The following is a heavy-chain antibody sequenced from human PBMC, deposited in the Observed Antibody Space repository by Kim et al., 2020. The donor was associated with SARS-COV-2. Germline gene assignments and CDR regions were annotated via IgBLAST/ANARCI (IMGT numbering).Heavy chain of an antibody. V-gene: IGHV4-59*13. J-gene: IGHJ6*02. CDR3: ARYSGSTFYYYYYGLDV. CDR1: GDSISSYY. D-gene: IGHD1-26*01. CDR2: IYYSGST. Sequence: SETLSLTCSVSGDSISSYYWSWIRQPPGKGLEWIGDIYYSGSTKYNPSLKSRVTVSIDTPKNQFSLKLSSVTAADTAVYYCARYSGSTFYYYYYGLDVWGQGTTVTVSS.